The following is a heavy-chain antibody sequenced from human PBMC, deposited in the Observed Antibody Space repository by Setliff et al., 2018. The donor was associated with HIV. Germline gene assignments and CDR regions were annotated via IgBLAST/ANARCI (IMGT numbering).Heavy chain of an antibody. V-gene: IGHV3-23*01. CDR1: GFTFSSYS. CDR2: ISSGGEIM. CDR3: AKSLLVAGNDY. J-gene: IGHJ4*02. Sequence: LKISCAASGFTFSSYSMNWVRQAPGKGLEWVSAISSGGEIMFYADSVKGRFTISRDNSKNTLYLQMISLRADDTAVYYCAKSLLVAGNDYWGQGTLVTVS. D-gene: IGHD2-8*02.